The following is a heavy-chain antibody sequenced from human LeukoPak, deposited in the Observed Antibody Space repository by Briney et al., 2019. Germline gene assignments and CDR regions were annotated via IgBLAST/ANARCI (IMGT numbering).Heavy chain of an antibody. Sequence: PSETLSLTCTVSGGSISSGDYYWSWIRQPPGKGLEWIGYIYYSGSTYYNPSLKSRVTISVDTSKNQFSLKLSSVTAADTAVYYCARAQWYSPIDYWGQGTLVTVSS. J-gene: IGHJ4*02. V-gene: IGHV4-30-4*01. D-gene: IGHD6-19*01. CDR1: GGSISSGDYY. CDR2: IYYSGST. CDR3: ARAQWYSPIDY.